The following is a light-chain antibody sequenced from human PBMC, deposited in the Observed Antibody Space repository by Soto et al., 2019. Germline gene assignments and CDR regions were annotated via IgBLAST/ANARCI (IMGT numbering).Light chain of an antibody. J-gene: IGKJ2*01. CDR3: QQYNNWPPMYT. CDR1: QSVSSN. Sequence: EIVMTQSPATLSVSPGERATLSCRASQSVSSNLAGYQQKPGQAPRLLIYCASTRATGIPARFSGSGSGTEFTLTISSLQSEDFAVYYCQQYNNWPPMYTFGQGTKLEIK. V-gene: IGKV3-15*01. CDR2: CAS.